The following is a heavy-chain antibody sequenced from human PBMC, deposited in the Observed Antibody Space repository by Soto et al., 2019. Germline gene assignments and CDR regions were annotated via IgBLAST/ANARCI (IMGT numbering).Heavy chain of an antibody. D-gene: IGHD6-19*01. V-gene: IGHV6-1*01. CDR3: ARDKDHVDGCYGIEY. CDR2: TYYRSKWYY. Sequence: SQTLSLTCATSGDSVSGNNVGWNWIRRSPSRGLEWLGRTYYRSKWYYEYALSVQTRVSINPDTSKNQFSLQLNSVTLEDTAVYFCARDKDHVDGCYGIEYWGQGTLVTVSS. CDR1: GDSVSGNNVG. J-gene: IGHJ4*02.